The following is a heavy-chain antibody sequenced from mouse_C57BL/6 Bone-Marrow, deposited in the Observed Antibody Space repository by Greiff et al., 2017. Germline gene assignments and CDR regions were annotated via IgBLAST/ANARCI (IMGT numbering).Heavy chain of an antibody. CDR1: GFTFSDYG. V-gene: IGHV5-17*01. D-gene: IGHD2-4*01. CDR2: ISSGSSTI. CDR3: ARNDYDYYAMDY. J-gene: IGHJ4*01. Sequence: EVKLVESGGGLVKPGGSLKLSCAASGFTFSDYGMHWVRQAPEKGLEWVAYISSGSSTIYYADTVKGRFTISRDNAKNPLFLQMTSLRSEDTAMYYCARNDYDYYAMDYWGQGTSVTVSS.